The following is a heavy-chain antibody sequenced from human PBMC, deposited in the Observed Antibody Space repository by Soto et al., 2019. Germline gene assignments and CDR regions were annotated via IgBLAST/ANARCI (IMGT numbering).Heavy chain of an antibody. CDR2: IKSKTDGGTI. D-gene: IGHD5-12*01. V-gene: IGHV3-15*01. CDR3: TTAHPRGPDY. CDR1: GVTFRNSW. Sequence: PVWCLRLGCASSGVTFRNSWMNWARQAPGKGLEWVGQIKSKTDGGTIFYPAPVKGRFIISRDDSRNTLYLQMNSLKTEDTAVYYCTTAHPRGPDYWGQGTLVTVSS. J-gene: IGHJ4*02.